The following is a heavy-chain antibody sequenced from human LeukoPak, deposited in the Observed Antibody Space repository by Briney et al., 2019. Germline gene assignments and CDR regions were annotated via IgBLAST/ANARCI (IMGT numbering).Heavy chain of an antibody. V-gene: IGHV3-30*04. D-gene: IGHD6-19*01. CDR1: GFTFSSYA. Sequence: PWRSLRLSGAASGFTFSSYAMHWVRQGPGKGLEWVAVISYDGSNKYYADSVKGRFTISRDNSKNTLYLQMNSLRAEDTAVYYCAREENMKPVAGSFDYWGQGTLVSVSS. CDR3: AREENMKPVAGSFDY. CDR2: ISYDGSNK. J-gene: IGHJ4*02.